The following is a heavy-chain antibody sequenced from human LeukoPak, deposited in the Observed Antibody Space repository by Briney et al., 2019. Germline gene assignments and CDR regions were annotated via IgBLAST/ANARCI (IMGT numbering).Heavy chain of an antibody. CDR1: GFSFSNYG. CDR2: IRYDGSNK. CDR3: ARDSFRGSYSDY. D-gene: IGHD1-26*01. V-gene: IGHV3-30*02. Sequence: GGSLRLSCAASGFSFSNYGMDWVRQAPGKGLEWVAFIRYDGSNKYYADSVKGRFTISRDNAKNSLYLQMNSLRAGDTAVYYCARDSFRGSYSDYWGQGTLVTVSS. J-gene: IGHJ4*02.